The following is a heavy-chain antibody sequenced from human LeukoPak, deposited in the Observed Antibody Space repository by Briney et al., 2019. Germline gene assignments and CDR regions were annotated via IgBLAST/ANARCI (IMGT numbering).Heavy chain of an antibody. Sequence: SQTLSLTCSVSGDSISSYYWSWIRQPAGKGLEWIGRIYTSGSTNYNPSLKSRVTISVDTSKNQFSLRLSSVTAADTALYYCAWDNNWNVKWFDPWGQGTLVTVSS. CDR1: GDSISSYY. D-gene: IGHD1-20*01. CDR2: IYTSGST. V-gene: IGHV4-61*02. J-gene: IGHJ5*02. CDR3: AWDNNWNVKWFDP.